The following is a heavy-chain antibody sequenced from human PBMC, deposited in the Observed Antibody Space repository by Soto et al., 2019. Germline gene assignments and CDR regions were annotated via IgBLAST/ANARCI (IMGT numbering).Heavy chain of an antibody. D-gene: IGHD3-3*01. CDR1: GYSFTSYW. J-gene: IGHJ6*02. Sequence: GESLKISCKGSGYSFTSYWIGWVRQMPGKGLEWKGIIYPGDSNTRYSPSLQGQVTISVDKSISTAYPQWGSLKATDTAMYYCARHAYDFWSGHPNPRYYYGMDVWGQGTTVTVSS. CDR2: IYPGDSNT. V-gene: IGHV5-51*01. CDR3: ARHAYDFWSGHPNPRYYYGMDV.